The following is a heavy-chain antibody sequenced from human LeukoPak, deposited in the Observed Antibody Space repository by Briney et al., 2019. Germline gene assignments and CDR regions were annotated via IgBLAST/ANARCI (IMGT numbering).Heavy chain of an antibody. CDR1: GFTFSSYA. V-gene: IGHV3-23*01. CDR3: AKKVRYYCSGIDY. J-gene: IGHJ4*02. D-gene: IGHD3-10*01. CDR2: ISGSGGST. Sequence: GGSLRLSCAASGFTFSSYAMSWVRQAPGKGLEWVSAISGSGGSTYYADAVKGRFTIYRDNSKNTLYPQMNSLRAEDTAVYYCAKKVRYYCSGIDYWGQGTLVTVSS.